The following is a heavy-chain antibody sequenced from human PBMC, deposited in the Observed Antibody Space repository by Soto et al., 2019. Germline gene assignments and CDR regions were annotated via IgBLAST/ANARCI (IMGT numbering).Heavy chain of an antibody. Sequence: PGGSLRLSCAASGFTFSGYAMRWVRQAPGKGLEWVAVISYDGSNKYYADSVKGRFTISRDNSKNTLYLQMNSLRAEDTAVYYCARDVGSSWFYYYGMDVWGQGTTVTVSS. D-gene: IGHD6-13*01. CDR2: ISYDGSNK. CDR3: ARDVGSSWFYYYGMDV. J-gene: IGHJ6*02. V-gene: IGHV3-30-3*01. CDR1: GFTFSGYA.